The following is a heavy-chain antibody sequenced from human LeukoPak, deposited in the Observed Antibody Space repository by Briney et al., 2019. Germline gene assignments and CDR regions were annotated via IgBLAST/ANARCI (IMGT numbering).Heavy chain of an antibody. CDR2: IYYSGST. V-gene: IGHV4-39*07. Sequence: PSETLSLTCTVSGGSISSSSYYWGWIRQPPGKGLEWIGSIYYSGSTYYNPSLKSRVTMSVDTSKNQFSLKLSSVTAADTAVYYCARDRGAAATHWGQGTLVTASS. J-gene: IGHJ4*02. CDR3: ARDRGAAATH. D-gene: IGHD6-13*01. CDR1: GGSISSSSYY.